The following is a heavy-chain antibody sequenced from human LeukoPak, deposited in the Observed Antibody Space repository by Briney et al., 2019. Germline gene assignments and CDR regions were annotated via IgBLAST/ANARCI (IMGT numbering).Heavy chain of an antibody. J-gene: IGHJ4*02. CDR1: GYTFTSYG. Sequence: ASVKVSCKASGYTFTSYGISWVRQAPGQGLEWMGWISAYNGNTNYAQKLQGRVTMTTDTSTSTAYMELRSLRSDDTAVYYCARDIGGLGELSLGYWGQGTPVTVSS. D-gene: IGHD3-16*02. V-gene: IGHV1-18*01. CDR2: ISAYNGNT. CDR3: ARDIGGLGELSLGY.